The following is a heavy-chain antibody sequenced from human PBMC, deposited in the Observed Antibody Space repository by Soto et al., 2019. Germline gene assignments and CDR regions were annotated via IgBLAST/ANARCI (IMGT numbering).Heavy chain of an antibody. J-gene: IGHJ4*02. D-gene: IGHD1-26*01. V-gene: IGHV3-7*03. CDR1: GFTFSSYW. CDR2: IKQDGSEK. Sequence: PGGSLRLSCAASGFTFSSYWMSWVRQAPGRGLEWVANIKQDGSEKYYVDSVKGRFTISRDNAKNSLYLQMNSLRAEDTAVYYCASALSGSYSYYFDCWGQGTLVTVSS. CDR3: ASALSGSYSYYFDC.